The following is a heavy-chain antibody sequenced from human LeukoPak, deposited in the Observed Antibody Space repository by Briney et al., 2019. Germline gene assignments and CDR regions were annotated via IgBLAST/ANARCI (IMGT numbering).Heavy chain of an antibody. CDR2: IIPIFGTA. Sequence: SVKVSCKASGGTFSSYAISWVRQAPGQGLEWMGRIIPIFGTANYAQKFQGIVTITTDESTSTAYMELSSLRSEDTAVYYCARGAWYYDSSGYYYVRDHDYWGQGTLVTVSS. V-gene: IGHV1-69*05. D-gene: IGHD3-22*01. CDR3: ARGAWYYDSSGYYYVRDHDY. CDR1: GGTFSSYA. J-gene: IGHJ4*02.